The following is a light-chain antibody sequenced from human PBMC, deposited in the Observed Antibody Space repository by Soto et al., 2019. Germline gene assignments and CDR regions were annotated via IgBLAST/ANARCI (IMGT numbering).Light chain of an antibody. CDR2: DTT. CDR3: LLSYSGARV. V-gene: IGLV7-46*01. CDR1: TGAVTSGHY. Sequence: QAVVTQEPSLTVSPGGTVTLTCGSSTGAVTSGHYPSWFQQKPGQAPRTLIHDTTNKHSWTPARFSGSLLGGKAALTLSGAQPEDEAEYYCLLSYSGARVFGGGTQLTVL. J-gene: IGLJ3*02.